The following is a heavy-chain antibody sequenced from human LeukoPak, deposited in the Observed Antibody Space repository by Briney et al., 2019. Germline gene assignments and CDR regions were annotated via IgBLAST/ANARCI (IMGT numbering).Heavy chain of an antibody. CDR2: ISSNGGGT. CDR1: GFTFSSYA. D-gene: IGHD2-2*01. Sequence: GGSLRLSCAASGFTFSSYAMHWVRQAPGKGLEYVSAISSNGGGTYYADSVKGRFTISRDNSKNTLYLQMGSLRAEDMAVYYCARATRYCSSTSCPLDYWGQGTLVTVSS. J-gene: IGHJ4*02. CDR3: ARATRYCSSTSCPLDY. V-gene: IGHV3-64*02.